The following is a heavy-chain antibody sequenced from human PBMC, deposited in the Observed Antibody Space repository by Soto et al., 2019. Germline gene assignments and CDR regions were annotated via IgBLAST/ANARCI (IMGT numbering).Heavy chain of an antibody. V-gene: IGHV1-24*01. D-gene: IGHD1-26*01. CDR1: GYTLTELS. CDR3: ATTGFIVGSAAPAFDI. CDR2: FDPEDGET. J-gene: IGHJ3*02. Sequence: ASVKVSCKVSGYTLTELSMDWVRQAPGKGLEWMGGFDPEDGETIYAQKFQGRVTMTEDTSTDTAYMELSSLRSEDTAVYYCATTGFIVGSAAPAFDIWGQGTMVTVSS.